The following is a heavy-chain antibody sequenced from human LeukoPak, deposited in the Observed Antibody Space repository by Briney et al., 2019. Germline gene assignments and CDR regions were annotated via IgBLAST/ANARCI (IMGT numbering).Heavy chain of an antibody. D-gene: IGHD6-19*01. Sequence: PSETLSLTCRVDGESFSGYYWIWIRQPPGKGLEWIGEINHSGSTNYNPSLKSRVTLSVDTSKSQFSLKLSSVTAADTAVYYCARTYSSGWYKDWGQGTLVTVSS. CDR3: ARTYSSGWYKD. CDR2: INHSGST. J-gene: IGHJ4*02. CDR1: GESFSGYY. V-gene: IGHV4-34*01.